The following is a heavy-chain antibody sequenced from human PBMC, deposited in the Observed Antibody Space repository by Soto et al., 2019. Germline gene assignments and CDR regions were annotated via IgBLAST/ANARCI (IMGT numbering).Heavy chain of an antibody. CDR2: IFYSGNS. CDR1: GGSISNYY. D-gene: IGHD1-26*01. V-gene: IGHV4-59*01. J-gene: IGHJ3*02. Sequence: SETLSLTCTVSGGSISNYYWSWIRQPPGERLQWIGYIFYSGNSNFNPSLKRRVTMSLDTSKNQFSLKLSSVTAGDTAVYSCARHYSGTYWAAFDIWGQGTMGTVSS. CDR3: ARHYSGTYWAAFDI.